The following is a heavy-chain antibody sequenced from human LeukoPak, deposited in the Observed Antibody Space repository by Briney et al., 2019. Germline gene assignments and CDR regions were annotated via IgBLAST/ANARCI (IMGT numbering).Heavy chain of an antibody. V-gene: IGHV3-30*02. CDR1: GFTFTTCA. CDR3: AKGDDYGANTRLPKYNWFDP. J-gene: IGHJ5*02. D-gene: IGHD4-23*01. CDR2: IRYDGNNK. Sequence: GGSLRLSCAASGFTFTTCATHWVRQAPGKGLEWVAYIRYDGNNKNYADSVKGRFTISRDNSKDMLYLQMNGLRPEDTAVYYCAKGDDYGANTRLPKYNWFDPWGQGTLVTVSS.